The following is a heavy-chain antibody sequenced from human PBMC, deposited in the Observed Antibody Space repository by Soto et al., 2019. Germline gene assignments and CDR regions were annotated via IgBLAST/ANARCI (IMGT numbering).Heavy chain of an antibody. CDR2: ISYAGSNK. V-gene: IGHV3-30-3*01. CDR1: GFTFSSYA. D-gene: IGHD2-15*01. CDR3: ARDGGKGYCGMDV. J-gene: IGHJ6*02. Sequence: PGGSLRLSCAASGFTFSSYAMHWVRQAPGKGLEWVAVISYAGSNKYYADSVKGRFTISIDNTKNTLYLQMNSLRAEDTAVYSCARDGGKGYCGMDVWGQGTTVTVPS.